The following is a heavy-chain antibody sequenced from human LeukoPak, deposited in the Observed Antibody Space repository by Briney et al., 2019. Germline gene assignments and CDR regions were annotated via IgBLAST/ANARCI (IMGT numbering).Heavy chain of an antibody. Sequence: SETLSLTCTVSGGSISSGSYYWSWIRQPAGKGLEWIGRIYTSGSTNYNPSLKSRFTISVDTSKNQFSLKLSSVTAAYTAVYYCSVSATTSYYYYMDVWGKGTTVTVSS. V-gene: IGHV4-61*02. CDR3: SVSATTSYYYYMDV. D-gene: IGHD1-26*01. J-gene: IGHJ6*03. CDR2: IYTSGST. CDR1: GGSISSGSYY.